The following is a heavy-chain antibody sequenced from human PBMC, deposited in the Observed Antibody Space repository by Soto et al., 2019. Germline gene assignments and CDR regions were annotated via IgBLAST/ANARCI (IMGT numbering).Heavy chain of an antibody. J-gene: IGHJ5*02. Sequence: ASVKVSWKASGGTFSSYAISWVRQAPGQGLEWMGGIIPIFGTANYAQKFQGRVTITADESTSTAYMELSSLRSEDTAVYYCARDHRRSYYDSSGFWFDPWGQGTLVTVSS. CDR3: ARDHRRSYYDSSGFWFDP. V-gene: IGHV1-69*13. D-gene: IGHD3-22*01. CDR2: IIPIFGTA. CDR1: GGTFSSYA.